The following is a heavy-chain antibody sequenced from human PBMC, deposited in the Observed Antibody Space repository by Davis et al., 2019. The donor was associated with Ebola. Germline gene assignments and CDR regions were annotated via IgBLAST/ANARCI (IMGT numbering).Heavy chain of an antibody. V-gene: IGHV4-61*08. CDR3: ARVNHDFWSGYSLYYYGMDV. Sequence: PSETLSLTCAVSGGSISSGGYYWSWIRQPPGKGLEWIGYIYYSGSTNYNPSLKSRVTISVDTSKNQFSLKLSSVTAADTAVYYCARVNHDFWSGYSLYYYGMDVWGQGTTVTVSS. CDR1: GGSISSGGYY. CDR2: IYYSGST. J-gene: IGHJ6*02. D-gene: IGHD3-3*01.